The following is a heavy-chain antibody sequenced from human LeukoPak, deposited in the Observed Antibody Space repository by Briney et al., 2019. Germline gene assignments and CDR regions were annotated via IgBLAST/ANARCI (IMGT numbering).Heavy chain of an antibody. CDR3: AKGADEYSVDY. CDR1: GFTFSSYG. J-gene: IGHJ4*02. D-gene: IGHD6-6*01. CDR2: ISYDGSNK. Sequence: PGRSLRLSCAASGFTFSSYGMHWVRQAPGKGLEWVAVISYDGSNKYYADSVKGRFTISRDNSKNTLYLQMNSLRAEDTAVYYCAKGADEYSVDYWGQGTLVTVSS. V-gene: IGHV3-30*18.